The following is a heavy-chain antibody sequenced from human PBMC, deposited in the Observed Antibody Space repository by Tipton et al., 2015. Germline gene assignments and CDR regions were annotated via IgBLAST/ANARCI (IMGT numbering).Heavy chain of an antibody. CDR2: TYYRSNWNN. V-gene: IGHV6-1*01. CDR3: ARGAQHSTWS. D-gene: IGHD6-13*01. Sequence: GLVKPSQTLSLTCAISGDSVSSNTAAWHWIRQSPSRGLEWLGRTYYRSNWNNDYAVSVKSRITITPDTSKNQFTLHLNSVTPDDPAMYYCARGAQHSTWSWGQGTLVTVSS. CDR1: GDSVSSNTAA. J-gene: IGHJ5*02.